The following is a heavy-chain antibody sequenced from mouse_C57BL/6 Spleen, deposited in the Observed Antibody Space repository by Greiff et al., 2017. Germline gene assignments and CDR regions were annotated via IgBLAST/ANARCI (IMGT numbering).Heavy chain of an antibody. CDR2: IDPSDSYT. CDR1: GYTFTSYW. V-gene: IGHV1-59*01. Sequence: QVQLQQPGAELVRPGTSVKLSCKASGYTFTSYWMHWVKQRPGQGLEWIGVIDPSDSYTNYNQKFKGKATLTVDTSSSTAYMQLSSLTSEDSAVYYCARGGVYDGYYVYFDYWGQGTTLTVSS. D-gene: IGHD2-3*01. J-gene: IGHJ2*01. CDR3: ARGGVYDGYYVYFDY.